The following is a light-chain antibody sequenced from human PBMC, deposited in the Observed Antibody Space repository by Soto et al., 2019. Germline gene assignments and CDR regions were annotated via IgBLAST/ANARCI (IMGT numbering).Light chain of an antibody. V-gene: IGLV2-14*01. Sequence: QSVLAQPASVSGSPGQSIAISCTGTSSDVGRYNYVSWFQQHPGKAPKLMIYDVSNRPSGVSDRFSGSKSGNTASLTISGLQAEDVADYYCSSYTSSNPFVFGTGTNVTVL. CDR3: SSYTSSNPFV. CDR1: SSDVGRYNY. J-gene: IGLJ1*01. CDR2: DVS.